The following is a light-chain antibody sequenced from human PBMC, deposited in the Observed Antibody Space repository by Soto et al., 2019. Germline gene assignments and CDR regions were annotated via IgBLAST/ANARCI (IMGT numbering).Light chain of an antibody. CDR2: GSS. V-gene: IGKV1-27*01. CDR3: QKYDSAPFT. Sequence: DVQMTQSPSPLSASVGDRVTIACRASQAISHYLAWYQQKPGKVPELLIYGSSTLQSGVPSRFSGSGSGTDFTLTISSLQPEDVATCYCQKYDSAPFTVGPGTKVDIK. J-gene: IGKJ3*01. CDR1: QAISHY.